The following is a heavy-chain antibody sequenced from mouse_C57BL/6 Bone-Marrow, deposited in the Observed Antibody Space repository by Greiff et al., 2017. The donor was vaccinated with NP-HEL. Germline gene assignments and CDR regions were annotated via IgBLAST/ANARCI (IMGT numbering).Heavy chain of an antibody. CDR1: GFTFSDYG. V-gene: IGHV5-17*01. D-gene: IGHD1-1*01. J-gene: IGHJ4*01. CDR2: ISSGSSTI. Sequence: EVKLMESGGGLVKPGGSLKLSCAASGFTFSDYGMHWVRQAPEKGLEWVAYISSGSSTIYYADTVKGRFTISRDNAKNTLFLQMTSLRSEDTAMYYCAYYGSSPSYAMDYWGQGTSVTVSS. CDR3: AYYGSSPSYAMDY.